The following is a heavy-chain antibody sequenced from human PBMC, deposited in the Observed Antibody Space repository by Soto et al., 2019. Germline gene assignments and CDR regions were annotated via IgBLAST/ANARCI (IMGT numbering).Heavy chain of an antibody. CDR2: ISGYNGDT. Sequence: QVQLVQSGAEVKKSGASVKVSCKASGYSFISYGISWVRQAPGQGLEWMGWISGYNGDTKYAQKLQGRVTMTTDPSTDTVYMELRSLRSDDTAVYYCAREDSGCLDYWGQGTLVTVSS. V-gene: IGHV1-18*01. CDR1: GYSFISYG. J-gene: IGHJ4*02. CDR3: AREDSGCLDY. D-gene: IGHD6-19*01.